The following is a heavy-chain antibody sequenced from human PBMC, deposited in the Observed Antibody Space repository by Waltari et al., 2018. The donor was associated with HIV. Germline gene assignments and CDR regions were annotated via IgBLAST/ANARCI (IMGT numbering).Heavy chain of an antibody. Sequence: QVQLQESGPGLVKPSETLSLTCTVSGGSISSYYWSWIRQPPGKGLEWIGYIYYSGSTNYTPSLKSRVTISVDTSKNQFSLKLSSVTAADTAVYYCARRISSSSGSVFDYWGQGTLVTVSS. V-gene: IGHV4-59*01. CDR2: IYYSGST. J-gene: IGHJ4*02. CDR3: ARRISSSSGSVFDY. D-gene: IGHD6-6*01. CDR1: GGSISSYY.